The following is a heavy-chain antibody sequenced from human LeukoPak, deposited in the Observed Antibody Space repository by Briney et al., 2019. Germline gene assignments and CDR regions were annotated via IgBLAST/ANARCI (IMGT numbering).Heavy chain of an antibody. CDR3: ARELRYFDWLSTTEFFDY. CDR1: GGSFSGYY. D-gene: IGHD3-9*01. CDR2: IYHSGST. Sequence: SETLSLTCAVYGGSFSGYYWGWIRQPPGKGLEWIGSIYHSGSTYYNPSLKSRVTISVDTSKNQFSLKLSSVTAADTAVYYCARELRYFDWLSTTEFFDYWGQGTLVTVSS. V-gene: IGHV4-38-2*01. J-gene: IGHJ4*02.